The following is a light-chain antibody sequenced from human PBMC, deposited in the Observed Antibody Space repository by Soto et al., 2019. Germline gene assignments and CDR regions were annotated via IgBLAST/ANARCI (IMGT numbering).Light chain of an antibody. J-gene: IGKJ1*01. Sequence: DIQLTQSPSSMSASVGDKVAITCRASQGIGTWLAWYQQKPGKAPKLLIFGASTLHSGVPSRFSGSGSGTDFTLTISSLQPEDFATYYCQVANSFSPTFGQGTQVEIK. V-gene: IGKV1-12*01. CDR3: QVANSFSPT. CDR2: GAS. CDR1: QGIGTW.